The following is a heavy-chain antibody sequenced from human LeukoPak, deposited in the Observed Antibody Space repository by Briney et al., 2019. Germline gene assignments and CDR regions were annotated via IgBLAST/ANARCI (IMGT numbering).Heavy chain of an antibody. CDR3: ATDRDNSDWQKRFDS. J-gene: IGHJ4*03. D-gene: IGHD2-21*02. Sequence: GGSLRLSCAASGFTFSTYWMNWYRQAPGKGLEWVGNINQDASEINYVDSVRGRFTISRDNAKNSLHLQMNSLRAEDTAVYYCATDRDNSDWQKRFDSWGQGTTVTVSS. V-gene: IGHV3-7*01. CDR2: INQDASEI. CDR1: GFTFSTYW.